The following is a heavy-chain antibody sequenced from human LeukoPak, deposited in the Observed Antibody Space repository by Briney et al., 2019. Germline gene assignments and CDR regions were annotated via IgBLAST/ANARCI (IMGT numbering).Heavy chain of an antibody. D-gene: IGHD2-15*01. Sequence: SETLSLTCTVSGGSICSSSYYWGWIRQPPGKGLEWIVSIYYSGSTYYNPSLKSRVTISVDTSKNQFSLKLSSVTAADTAVYYCASAAQTLGYCSGGSCYSSRPFDYWGQGTLVTVSS. J-gene: IGHJ4*02. CDR2: IYYSGST. CDR1: GGSICSSSYY. V-gene: IGHV4-39*01. CDR3: ASAAQTLGYCSGGSCYSSRPFDY.